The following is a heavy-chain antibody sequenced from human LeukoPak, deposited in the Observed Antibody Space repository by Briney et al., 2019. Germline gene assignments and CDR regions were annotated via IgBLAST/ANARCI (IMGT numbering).Heavy chain of an antibody. J-gene: IGHJ4*02. D-gene: IGHD6-19*01. V-gene: IGHV3-23*01. Sequence: GGSLRLSCAASGFTFSSYAMSWVRQAPGKGLEWVSAISGSGGSTYYADSVKGRFTISRDNSKNTLYLQMNSLRAEDTAVYYCAKVGGGAVAGRWGYYFDYRGQGTLVTVSS. CDR1: GFTFSSYA. CDR2: ISGSGGST. CDR3: AKVGGGAVAGRWGYYFDY.